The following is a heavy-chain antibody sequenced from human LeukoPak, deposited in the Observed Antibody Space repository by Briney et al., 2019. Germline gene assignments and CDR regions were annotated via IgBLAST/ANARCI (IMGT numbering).Heavy chain of an antibody. CDR3: ARDRGYSGYGRTINWFDP. CDR2: VIPIFGTA. J-gene: IGHJ5*02. CDR1: GGTFSSYA. V-gene: IGHV1-69*05. D-gene: IGHD5-12*01. Sequence: GASVNVSCKASGGTFSSYAISWVRQAPGQGLEWMGGVIPIFGTANYAQKFQGRVTITTDESTSTAYMELSSLRSEDTAVYYCARDRGYSGYGRTINWFDPWGQGALVTVSS.